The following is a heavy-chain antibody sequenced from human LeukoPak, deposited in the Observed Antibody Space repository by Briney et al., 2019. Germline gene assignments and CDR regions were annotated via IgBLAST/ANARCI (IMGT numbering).Heavy chain of an antibody. V-gene: IGHV3-21*01. CDR1: GFTFSSYS. D-gene: IGHD6-19*01. J-gene: IGHJ3*02. CDR2: ISRSSSYI. CDR3: ARGSVGDSSGWYGRPKPRDPDAFDI. Sequence: KPGGSLRLSCAASGFTFSSYSMNWVRQAPGKGLEWVSSISRSSSYIYYADSVKGRFTISRDNAKNSLYLQMNSLRAEDTAVYYCARGSVGDSSGWYGRPKPRDPDAFDIWGQGTMVTVSS.